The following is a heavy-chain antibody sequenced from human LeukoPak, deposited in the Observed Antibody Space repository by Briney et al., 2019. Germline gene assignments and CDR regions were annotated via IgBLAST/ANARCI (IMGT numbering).Heavy chain of an antibody. D-gene: IGHD5-12*01. Sequence: SETLSLTCAVYGASFSGYYWSWIRQPPGKGLEWIGKINHSGSTNYNPSLKSRVTISVDTSKNQFSLKLSSVTAADTAVYYCATEAYSGYGSFDYWGQGTLVPVSS. CDR3: ATEAYSGYGSFDY. CDR2: INHSGST. CDR1: GASFSGYY. V-gene: IGHV4-34*01. J-gene: IGHJ4*02.